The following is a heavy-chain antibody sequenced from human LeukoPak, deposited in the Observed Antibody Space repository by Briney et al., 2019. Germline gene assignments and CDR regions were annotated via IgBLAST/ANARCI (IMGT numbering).Heavy chain of an antibody. CDR1: GGSISSGSYY. CDR3: ARAPPYSSGWDAPYFDC. Sequence: SETLSLTCTVSGGSISSGSYYWSWIRQPAGKGLEWIGRIYTSGSTNYNPSLKSRVTISVDTSKNQFSLKLSSVTAADTAVYYCARAPPYSSGWDAPYFDCWGQGALVTVSS. V-gene: IGHV4-61*02. CDR2: IYTSGST. D-gene: IGHD6-19*01. J-gene: IGHJ4*02.